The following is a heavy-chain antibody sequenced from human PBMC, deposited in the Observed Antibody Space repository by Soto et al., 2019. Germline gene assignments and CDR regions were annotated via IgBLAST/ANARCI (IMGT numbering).Heavy chain of an antibody. CDR3: ARGTGKYYYGSGSPSGTYYYGMDV. J-gene: IGHJ6*02. V-gene: IGHV1-69*13. Sequence: SVKVSCKASGGTFSSYAISWVRQAPGQGLEWMGGIIPIFGTANYAQKFQGRVTITADEPTSTAYMELSSLRSEDTAVYYCARGTGKYYYGSGSPSGTYYYGMDVWGQGTTVTVSS. D-gene: IGHD3-10*01. CDR2: IIPIFGTA. CDR1: GGTFSSYA.